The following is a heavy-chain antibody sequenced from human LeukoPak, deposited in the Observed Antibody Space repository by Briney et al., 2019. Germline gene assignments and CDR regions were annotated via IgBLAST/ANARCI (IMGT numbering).Heavy chain of an antibody. Sequence: SETLSHTCAVYGGSFSGYYWSWIRQPPGKGLEGIGEINYSGSTNYNPSLPSRVTLSVDTSNNQYSLTLSSVTAADTAVYYWARADNYYGSGSYKNPFDYWGQGTLVTVSS. J-gene: IGHJ4*02. CDR1: GGSFSGYY. V-gene: IGHV4-34*01. CDR3: ARADNYYGSGSYKNPFDY. D-gene: IGHD3-10*01. CDR2: INYSGST.